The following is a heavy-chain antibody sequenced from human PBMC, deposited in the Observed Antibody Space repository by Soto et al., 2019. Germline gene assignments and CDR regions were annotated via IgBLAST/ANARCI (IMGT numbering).Heavy chain of an antibody. D-gene: IGHD1-20*01. CDR3: ARSITGTNRRFDY. CDR2: INPNSYNT. CDR1: RNTFTGYY. Sequence: QVQLVQSGAEVKKPGASVKVSCRASRNTFTGYYVHWVRQAPGQGLEWMGWINPNSYNTGYTQKFQDRVTMTTNTSISTAYMELSSLRSEDTAVYYCARSITGTNRRFDYWGQGTLVTVSS. V-gene: IGHV1-8*01. J-gene: IGHJ4*02.